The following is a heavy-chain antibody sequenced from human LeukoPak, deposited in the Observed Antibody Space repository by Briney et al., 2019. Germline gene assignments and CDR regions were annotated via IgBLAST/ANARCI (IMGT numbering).Heavy chain of an antibody. D-gene: IGHD2-15*01. V-gene: IGHV3-23*01. CDR2: ISGSGGST. CDR3: AKSGYCSGGNCFAWVDH. J-gene: IGHJ4*02. Sequence: GGSLRLSCAASGFTFSSFAMSWVRQAPGKGPEWVSVISGSGGSTYYADPMKGRLTISRDNFKDTLYLQMSSLRAEDTAVYYCAKSGYCSGGNCFAWVDHWGQGTLVTVSS. CDR1: GFTFSSFA.